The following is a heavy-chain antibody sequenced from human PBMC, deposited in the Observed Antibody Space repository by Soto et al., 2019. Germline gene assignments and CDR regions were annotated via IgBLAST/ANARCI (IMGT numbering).Heavy chain of an antibody. V-gene: IGHV1-69*13. Sequence: SVKVSCKASGGTFSSYAISWVRQAPGQGIEWMGGIIPIFGTANYAQKFQGRVTITADESTSTAYMKLSSLRSEDFFVYYCATAGFYTICGPCGLATLVTVAS. CDR3: ATAGFYTICGP. CDR1: GGTFSSYA. J-gene: IGHJ5*02. CDR2: IIPIFGTA. D-gene: IGHD2-21*01.